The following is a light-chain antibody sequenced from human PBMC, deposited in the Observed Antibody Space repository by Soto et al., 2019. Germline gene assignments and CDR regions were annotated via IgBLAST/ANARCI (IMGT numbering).Light chain of an antibody. CDR3: QSYDSSRNV. CDR2: GNS. Sequence: QSGLTQPPSVSGAPGQRVTISCTGSSSNIGAGSDGHWYQQLTGPAPKLPIYGNSNRPSGVPDRFYGSTSGTSSSLSITGLQAEDEADYDCQSYDSSRNVFGGGTKLTFL. CDR1: SSNIGAGSD. J-gene: IGLJ2*01. V-gene: IGLV1-40*01.